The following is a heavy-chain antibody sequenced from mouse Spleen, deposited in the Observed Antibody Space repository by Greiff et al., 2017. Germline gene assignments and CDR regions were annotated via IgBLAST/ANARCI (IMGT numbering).Heavy chain of an antibody. CDR1: GYTFTDYY. J-gene: IGHJ2*01. Sequence: EVQLQQSGPELVKPGASVKISCKASGYTFTDYYMNWVKQSHGKSLEWIGDINPNNGGTSYNQKFKGKATLTVDKSSSTAYMELRSLTSEDSAVYYCARVYSNYFDYWGQGTTLTVSS. V-gene: IGHV1-26*01. CDR2: INPNNGGT. CDR3: ARVYSNYFDY. D-gene: IGHD2-5*01.